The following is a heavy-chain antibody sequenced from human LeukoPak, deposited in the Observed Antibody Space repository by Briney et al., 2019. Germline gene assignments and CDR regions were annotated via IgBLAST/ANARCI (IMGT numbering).Heavy chain of an antibody. CDR1: GYTFTSYY. D-gene: IGHD1-1*01. J-gene: IGHJ5*02. CDR2: INPSGGST. V-gene: IGHV1-46*01. Sequence: ASVKVSCKASGYTFTSYYMHWVRQAPGQGLEWMGIINPSGGSTSYAQKFQGRVTMTRDTSTSTVYMELSSLRSEDTAVYYCVRAYRTSVTSFWFDPWGQGTLVTVSS. CDR3: VRAYRTSVTSFWFDP.